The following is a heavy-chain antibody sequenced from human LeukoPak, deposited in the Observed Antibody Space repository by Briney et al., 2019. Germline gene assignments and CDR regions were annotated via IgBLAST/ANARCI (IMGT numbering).Heavy chain of an antibody. CDR2: IYHGGTT. CDR1: GSSISSGYY. V-gene: IGHV4-38-2*02. Sequence: SETLSLTCAVSGSSISSGYYWGWIRQPPGKGLEWIGSIYHGGTTYYNPSLKSRVTVSVDTSKNQFSLKLSSVTAADTAVYYCARDLVSGPRYCSSTSCSNWFDPWGQGTLVTVSS. CDR3: ARDLVSGPRYCSSTSCSNWFDP. J-gene: IGHJ5*02. D-gene: IGHD2-2*01.